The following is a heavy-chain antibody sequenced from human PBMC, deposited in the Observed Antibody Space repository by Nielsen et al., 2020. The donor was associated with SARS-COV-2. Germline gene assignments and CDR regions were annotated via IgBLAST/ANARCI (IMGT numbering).Heavy chain of an antibody. D-gene: IGHD6-13*01. J-gene: IGHJ5*02. CDR3: ARNEAAPGMETNWYDH. Sequence: GGSLRLSCAASGFMFSTYAMSWVRQAPGKGLEWVSGIIGSGGRTHYADSVKGRFTISRDNSKNTLYLQMDSLRADDTAVYYCARNEAAPGMETNWYDHWGQGTPVTVSS. V-gene: IGHV3-23*01. CDR2: IIGSGGRT. CDR1: GFMFSTYA.